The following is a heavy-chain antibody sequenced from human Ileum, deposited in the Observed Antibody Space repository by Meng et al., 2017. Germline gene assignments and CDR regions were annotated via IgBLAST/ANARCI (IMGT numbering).Heavy chain of an antibody. CDR1: GGSVSSGSYY. CDR3: ARSSTSPASYFFDY. D-gene: IGHD6-6*01. CDR2: IYYSGST. Sequence: VPLRGPAPTLVRPSATLSLACTVSGGSVSSGSYYWSWIRQPPGKGLEWIGHIYYSGSTNYNPSLKSRVTISVDMSKNQFSLKLNSVTAADTAIYFCARSSTSPASYFFDYWGQGTLVTVSS. J-gene: IGHJ4*02. V-gene: IGHV4-61*01.